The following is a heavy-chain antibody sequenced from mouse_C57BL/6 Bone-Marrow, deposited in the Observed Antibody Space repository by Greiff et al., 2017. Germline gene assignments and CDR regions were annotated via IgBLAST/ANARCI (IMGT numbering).Heavy chain of an antibody. V-gene: IGHV1-26*01. CDR2: INPNNGGT. CDR1: GYTFTDYY. Sequence: EVQLQQSGPELVKPGASVKISCKASGYTFTDYYMNWVKQSHGKSLEWIGDINPNNGGTSYNQKFKGKATLTVDKSSSTAYMELRSLTSEDSAVYYCARSPSYYGNYEDYWGQGTTLTVSS. CDR3: ARSPSYYGNYEDY. D-gene: IGHD2-1*01. J-gene: IGHJ2*01.